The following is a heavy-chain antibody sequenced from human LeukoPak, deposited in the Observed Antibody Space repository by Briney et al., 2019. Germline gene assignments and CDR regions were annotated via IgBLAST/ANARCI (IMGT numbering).Heavy chain of an antibody. J-gene: IGHJ4*02. D-gene: IGHD2-2*02. CDR3: ARSGGYCSSTGCYTLSFDY. CDR1: GYTFTGYY. V-gene: IGHV1-2*02. Sequence: ASVKVSCKASGYTFTGYYMHWVRQAPGQGLEWMGWINPNSGGTNYAQKFQGRVTMTRDTSISTAYMELSRLRSDDTAVYYCARSGGYCSSTGCYTLSFDYWGQGTLVTVSS. CDR2: INPNSGGT.